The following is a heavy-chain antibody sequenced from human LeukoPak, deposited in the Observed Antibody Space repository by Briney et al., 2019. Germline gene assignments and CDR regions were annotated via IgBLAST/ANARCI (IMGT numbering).Heavy chain of an antibody. D-gene: IGHD2-2*01. J-gene: IGHJ4*02. CDR3: ARRVGYCSSTSCYFDY. CDR2: INPNSGGT. CDR1: GYTFTGYY. Sequence: VASVKVSCKASGYTFTGYYMHWVRQAPGQGLEWMGWINPNSGGTNYAQKFQGRVTMTRDTSISTAYMELSRLRSDDTAVYYCARRVGYCSSTSCYFDYWGQGTLVTVSS. V-gene: IGHV1-2*02.